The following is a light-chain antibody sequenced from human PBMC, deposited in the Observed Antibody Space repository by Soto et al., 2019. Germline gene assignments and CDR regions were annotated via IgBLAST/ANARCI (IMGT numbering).Light chain of an antibody. J-gene: IGKJ4*01. V-gene: IGKV1-33*01. CDR2: DAY. CDR1: QDISNY. CDR3: QQYDNLPLT. Sequence: DIQMTQSPSSLYASVGGRVTSTCQASQDISNYLNWYQQKPGKAPKLLIYDAYNLETGVTSRFSGSGSGTDFTLTISSLQPEDIATYYCQQYDNLPLTVGGGTKVEIK.